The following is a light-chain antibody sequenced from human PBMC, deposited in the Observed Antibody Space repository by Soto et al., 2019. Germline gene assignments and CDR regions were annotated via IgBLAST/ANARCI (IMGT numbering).Light chain of an antibody. V-gene: IGKV2-28*01. CDR1: QSLLHSNGYNY. CDR3: MQALHTPLT. Sequence: DIVMTQTPLSLTVTPGEPSSISFSSSQSLLHSNGYNYLDWYLQKPGQSPQLLIYLGSNRASGVPDRFSGSGSGTDFTLKISRVEAEDVGVYYCMQALHTPLTFGQGTKVDI. CDR2: LGS. J-gene: IGKJ1*01.